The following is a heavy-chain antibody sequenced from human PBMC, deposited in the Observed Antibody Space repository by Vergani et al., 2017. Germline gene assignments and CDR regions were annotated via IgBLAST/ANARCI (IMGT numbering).Heavy chain of an antibody. V-gene: IGHV5-51*03. J-gene: IGHJ4*02. Sequence: EVQLVQSGAEVKKPGESLKISCKGSGYSFTSYWIGWVRQMPGKGLEWMGIIYPGDSDTRYSPSFQGQVTISADKSISTAYLQWSSLKASDTAMYYCAIPSYSSSAAASRENFGFDYWGQGTLVTVSS. D-gene: IGHD6-6*01. CDR2: IYPGDSDT. CDR3: AIPSYSSSAAASRENFGFDY. CDR1: GYSFTSYW.